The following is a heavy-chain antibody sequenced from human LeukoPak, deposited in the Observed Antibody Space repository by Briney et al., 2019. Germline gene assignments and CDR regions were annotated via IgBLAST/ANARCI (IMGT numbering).Heavy chain of an antibody. CDR2: IYHSGST. V-gene: IGHV4-38-2*02. D-gene: IGHD4-11*01. J-gene: IGHJ4*02. CDR3: AATVPRTYKDY. CDR1: GYSITSGYY. Sequence: PSETLSLTCIVSGYSITSGYYWGWIRQSPGKGLEWVGTIYHSGSTYYNPSLKSRVTISIDTSKKQFSLKLSSVTAADTAVYYCAATVPRTYKDYWGQGTLVTVSS.